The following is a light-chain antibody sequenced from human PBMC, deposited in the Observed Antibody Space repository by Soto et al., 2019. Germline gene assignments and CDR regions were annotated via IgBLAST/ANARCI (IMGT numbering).Light chain of an antibody. V-gene: IGLV1-44*01. Sequence: QSLRSQPPSASGAPGHRVTISCSGGNSDIGTNTVNWYQQVPGAAPKLLIYSNDQRPSGVPDRFSGSKSGTSASLAISGLQSDDEADYSCAAWDDSLFGNVFGTGTKVTVL. CDR1: NSDIGTNT. CDR3: AAWDDSLFGNV. J-gene: IGLJ1*01. CDR2: SND.